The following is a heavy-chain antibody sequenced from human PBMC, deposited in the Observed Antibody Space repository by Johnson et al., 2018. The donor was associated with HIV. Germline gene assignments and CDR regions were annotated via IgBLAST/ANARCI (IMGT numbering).Heavy chain of an antibody. D-gene: IGHD1-7*01. CDR2: IRSKPYRSAP. CDR1: AVPGFSVSS. CDR3: ARENYRRRDAFDV. Sequence: VQLVESGGGVVQPGGSLRLSCAASAVPGFSVSSNYINWVRQAPEKGLEWVPRIRSKPYRSAPAYAASVTGRFTISRDDSKNMTYLQMNSLKTEDTAVYYCARENYRRRDAFDVWGQGTVVIVSS. V-gene: IGHV3-73*01. J-gene: IGHJ3*01.